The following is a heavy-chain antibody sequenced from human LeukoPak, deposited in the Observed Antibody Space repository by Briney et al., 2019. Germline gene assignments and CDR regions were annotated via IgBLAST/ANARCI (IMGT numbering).Heavy chain of an antibody. CDR3: AKVRDYDILTGYPGWFDP. D-gene: IGHD3-9*01. V-gene: IGHV3-23*01. CDR2: ISGSGGST. J-gene: IGHJ5*02. Sequence: GGSLRLSCAASGFTFSSYAMSWVRQAPGKGLEWVSAISGSGGSTYYADSVKGRFTISRDNSKNTLYLQMNSLRAEDTAVYYRAKVRDYDILTGYPGWFDPWGQGTLVTVSS. CDR1: GFTFSSYA.